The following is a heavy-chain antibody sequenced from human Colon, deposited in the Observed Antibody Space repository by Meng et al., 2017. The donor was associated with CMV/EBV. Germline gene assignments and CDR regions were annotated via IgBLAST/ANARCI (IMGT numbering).Heavy chain of an antibody. D-gene: IGHD6-6*01. CDR2: IYSGGST. V-gene: IGHV3-66*02. CDR1: GFTVSSNY. Sequence: GESLKISCAASGFTVSSNYMSWVRQAPGKGLEWVSVIYSGGSTYYADSVQGRFSISRDSSKNTLYLQMNSLVPEDTAVYYCVTAARGPGDYWGQGTLVTVSS. CDR3: VTAARGPGDY. J-gene: IGHJ4*02.